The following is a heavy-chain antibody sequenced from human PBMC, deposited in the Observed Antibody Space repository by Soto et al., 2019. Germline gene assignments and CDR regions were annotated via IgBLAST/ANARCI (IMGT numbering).Heavy chain of an antibody. D-gene: IGHD6-19*01. Sequence: PGESLKISCKGSGYNFSNLWIGWVRQMPGKGLEWMGIIYPGDSGTRYSPSFRGQVNISADKSISTTYLQWSSLKASDTALYYCARSLRRVAAAGDAFDIWGQGTMVTVSS. V-gene: IGHV5-51*01. CDR2: IYPGDSGT. J-gene: IGHJ3*02. CDR1: GYNFSNLW. CDR3: ARSLRRVAAAGDAFDI.